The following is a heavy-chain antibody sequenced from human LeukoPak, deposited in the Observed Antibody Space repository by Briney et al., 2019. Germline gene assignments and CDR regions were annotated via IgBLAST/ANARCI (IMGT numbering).Heavy chain of an antibody. V-gene: IGHV3-11*04. Sequence: GGSLRLSCAASGFTFNDYYMSWIRQAPGKGLEWVSYISSSGGSINYADSVKGRFTISRDNAKNSLYLQMNSLRAEDTAVYYCARDPRYYDSSGYYSPHYFDYWGQGTLVTVSS. CDR2: ISSSGGSI. CDR3: ARDPRYYDSSGYYSPHYFDY. D-gene: IGHD3-22*01. CDR1: GFTFNDYY. J-gene: IGHJ4*02.